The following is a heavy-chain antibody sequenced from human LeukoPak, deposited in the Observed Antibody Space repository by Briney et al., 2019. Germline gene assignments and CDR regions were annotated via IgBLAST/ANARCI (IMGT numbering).Heavy chain of an antibody. V-gene: IGHV4-38-2*02. Sequence: PSETLSLTCTVSGYSISSGYYWGWICQPPGKGLEWIGSIYYSGSTYYNPSLKSRVTISVDTSKNQFSLKLSSVTAADTAVYYCARGSIAGLYWGQGTLVTVSS. J-gene: IGHJ4*02. D-gene: IGHD6-6*01. CDR3: ARGSIAGLY. CDR1: GYSISSGYY. CDR2: IYYSGST.